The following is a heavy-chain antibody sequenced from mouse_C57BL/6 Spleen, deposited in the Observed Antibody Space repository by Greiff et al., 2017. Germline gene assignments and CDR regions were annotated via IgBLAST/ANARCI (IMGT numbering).Heavy chain of an antibody. CDR2: ISSGGDYI. CDR1: GFTFSSYA. J-gene: IGHJ4*01. CDR3: TRDRTDYGSSSGVMDY. D-gene: IGHD1-1*01. Sequence: EVKLVESGEGLVKPGGSLKLSCAASGFTFSSYAMSWVRQTPEKRLEWVAYISSGGDYIYYADTVKGRFTISRDNARNTLYLQMSSLKSEDTAMYYCTRDRTDYGSSSGVMDYWGQGTSVTVSS. V-gene: IGHV5-9-1*02.